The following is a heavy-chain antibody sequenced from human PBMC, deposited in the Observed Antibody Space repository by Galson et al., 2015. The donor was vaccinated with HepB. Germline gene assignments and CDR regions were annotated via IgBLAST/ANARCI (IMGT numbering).Heavy chain of an antibody. V-gene: IGHV1-3*01. CDR3: AREVQVRFCCYFEY. Sequence: SVKVSCKASGYTFTSYAMHWVRQAPGQRLEWMGWINAGNGNTKYSQKFQGRVTITRDTYASTAYMELSSLRSEDTAVYYCAREVQVRFCCYFEYWGQGNLVAVSS. J-gene: IGHJ4*02. CDR2: INAGNGNT. D-gene: IGHD4-17*01. CDR1: GYTFTSYA.